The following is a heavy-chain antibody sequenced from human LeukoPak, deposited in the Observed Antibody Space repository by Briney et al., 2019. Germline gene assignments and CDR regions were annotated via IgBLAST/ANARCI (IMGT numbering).Heavy chain of an antibody. CDR1: GYTFTDYY. J-gene: IGHJ4*02. CDR3: ARGVNFYGSGSYHFDY. Sequence: ASVKVSCKSSGYTFTDYYMHWVRQAPGQGLEWMGWITPNSGGTNYAQKFQGRVTMTRDTSISTAYMELSRLRSDDTAVYYCARGVNFYGSGSYHFDYWGQGTLVTVSS. CDR2: ITPNSGGT. D-gene: IGHD3-10*01. V-gene: IGHV1-2*02.